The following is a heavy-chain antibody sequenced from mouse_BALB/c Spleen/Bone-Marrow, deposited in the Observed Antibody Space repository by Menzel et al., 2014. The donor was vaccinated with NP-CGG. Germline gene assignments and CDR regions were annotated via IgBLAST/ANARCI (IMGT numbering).Heavy chain of an antibody. Sequence: VQLQQSGPELVKPGASVKISCKASGYTFTDYNIHWVKQSHGKSLEWIGYIYPYNGGTAYNQKFKGKATLTVDNSSSTAYMELRSLTSEDSAVYYCARGRAYYVNYGFAYWGQGTLVTVSA. J-gene: IGHJ3*01. CDR3: ARGRAYYVNYGFAY. CDR2: IYPYNGGT. CDR1: GYTFTDYN. D-gene: IGHD2-10*01. V-gene: IGHV1S29*02.